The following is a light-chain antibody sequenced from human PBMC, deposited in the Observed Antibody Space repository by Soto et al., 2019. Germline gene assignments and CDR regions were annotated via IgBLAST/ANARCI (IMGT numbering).Light chain of an antibody. V-gene: IGLV2-11*01. J-gene: IGLJ1*01. CDR2: DVS. CDR3: CSYAGSYIV. Sequence: QSVLTQPRSVSGSPGQSVTSSCSGISSDVGGYNYVSWYQQHPGKAPKLMIYDVSKRPSGVPDRFSGSKSGNTASLTISGLPAEDEDDYYCCSYAGSYIVFGTGTKV. CDR1: SSDVGGYNY.